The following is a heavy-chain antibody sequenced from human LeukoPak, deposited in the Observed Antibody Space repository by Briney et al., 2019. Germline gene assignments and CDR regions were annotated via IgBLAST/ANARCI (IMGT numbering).Heavy chain of an antibody. CDR2: ITSDGENT. Sequence: PGGSLRLSCSASGFSFSTHNMHWVRQAPGKGLEFVSGITSDGENTDYLDFVKGRFTITRDNSKNTLYLHMTSLRPEDMAVYFCVKGRYGTGWDFWGPGTLVIVSS. D-gene: IGHD3-10*01. V-gene: IGHV3-64D*06. CDR3: VKGRYGTGWDF. J-gene: IGHJ4*02. CDR1: GFSFSTHN.